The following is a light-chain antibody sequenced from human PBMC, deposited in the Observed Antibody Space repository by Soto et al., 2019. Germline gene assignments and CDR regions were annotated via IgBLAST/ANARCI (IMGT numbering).Light chain of an antibody. CDR1: SSNIGRNT. CDR2: SNN. CDR3: AAWDDSLNGVV. Sequence: QAVLTQPPSASGTPGLRVPISCSGSSSNIGRNTVNWDQQLPGMAPKLLIYSNNQRPSGIPDRFSGSKSGTSASLAISGLQSEDEDDYYCAAWDDSLNGVVFGVGTKLTVL. V-gene: IGLV1-44*01. J-gene: IGLJ2*01.